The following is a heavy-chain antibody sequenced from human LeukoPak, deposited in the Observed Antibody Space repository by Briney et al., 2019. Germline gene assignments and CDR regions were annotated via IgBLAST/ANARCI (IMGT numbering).Heavy chain of an antibody. J-gene: IGHJ5*02. V-gene: IGHV4-39*07. D-gene: IGHD6-13*01. CDR1: GGSISSSSYY. CDR2: MHTGGST. CDR3: AREKGNNWFDP. Sequence: SETLSLTCTVSGGSISSSSYYWGWIRQPPGKGLECIGRMHTGGSTNYKPSLKSRVTMSVDTSKNQFFLELRSVTAADTAVYYCAREKGNNWFDPWGQGTLVTVSS.